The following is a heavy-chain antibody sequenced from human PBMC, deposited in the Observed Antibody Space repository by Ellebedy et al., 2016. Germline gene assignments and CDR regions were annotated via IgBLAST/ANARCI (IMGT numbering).Heavy chain of an antibody. V-gene: IGHV4-39*07. D-gene: IGHD3-16*02. CDR3: ASGYRARMDV. CDR1: GGSISSSSYY. Sequence: SETLSLTCMVSGGSISSSSYYWGWIRQPPGKGLEWLGSIYYSGSTYYNPSLTSRVTISVDTSKSQFSLKLDSVTAADTAVYYCASGYRARMDVWGQGTTVTVSS. J-gene: IGHJ6*02. CDR2: IYYSGST.